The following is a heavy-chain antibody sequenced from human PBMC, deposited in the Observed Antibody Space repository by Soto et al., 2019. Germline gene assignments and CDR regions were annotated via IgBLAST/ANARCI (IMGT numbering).Heavy chain of an antibody. CDR2: IHHSGSI. D-gene: IGHD2-21*02. CDR3: AREDDGGDSLEV. V-gene: IGHV4-30-4*08. J-gene: IGHJ6*01. Sequence: TLSLTCTVSGDTISSDDYHCTFIRQSPGKGLEWIGYIHHSGSILYNPSLKSRVTISVDTSKNQFSLHLTSVTAADTVVYFSAREDDGGDSLEVWGQGTTVNVFS. CDR1: GDTISSDDYH.